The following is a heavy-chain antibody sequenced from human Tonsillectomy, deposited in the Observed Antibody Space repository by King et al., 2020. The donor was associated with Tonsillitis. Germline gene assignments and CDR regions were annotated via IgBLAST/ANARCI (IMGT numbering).Heavy chain of an antibody. J-gene: IGHJ3*02. Sequence: VQLVESGGGVVQPGRSLRLSCAASGFTLSSYDMHWVRQAPGKGLEWVASISPDGNNKYYADSLKGRFTISRDSSENTLYLQMNSLRPADTAVYYCAREYGAPGTGGFDIWGQGTMVTVSS. V-gene: IGHV3-30*01. CDR1: GFTLSSYD. D-gene: IGHD2-8*02. CDR3: AREYGAPGTGGFDI. CDR2: ISPDGNNK.